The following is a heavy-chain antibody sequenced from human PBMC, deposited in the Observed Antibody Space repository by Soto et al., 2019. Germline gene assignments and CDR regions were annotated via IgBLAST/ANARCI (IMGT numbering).Heavy chain of an antibody. D-gene: IGHD3-9*01. Sequence: PGGSLRLSCAASGFTFSSYAISWVRQAPGKGLEWVSAISGSGGSTYYADSVKGRFTISRDNSKNTLYLQMNSLRAEDTAVYYCAKFGYYDILTGPDAFDIWGQGTMVTVSS. CDR3: AKFGYYDILTGPDAFDI. V-gene: IGHV3-23*01. CDR1: GFTFSSYA. J-gene: IGHJ3*02. CDR2: ISGSGGST.